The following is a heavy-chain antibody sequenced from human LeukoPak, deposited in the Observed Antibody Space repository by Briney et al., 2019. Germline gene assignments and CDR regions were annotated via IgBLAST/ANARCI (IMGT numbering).Heavy chain of an antibody. CDR3: ARERRTVTQDYLDS. V-gene: IGHV4-34*01. D-gene: IGHD4-4*01. J-gene: IGHJ4*02. CDR2: INHSGST. Sequence: SETLSLTCAVYGGSFSGYYWSWIRQPPGKGLEWIGEINHSGSTNYNPSLKSRVTISVDTSKNQFSLKLSSVTAADTAVYYCARERRTVTQDYLDSWGPGTPVTVSS. CDR1: GGSFSGYY.